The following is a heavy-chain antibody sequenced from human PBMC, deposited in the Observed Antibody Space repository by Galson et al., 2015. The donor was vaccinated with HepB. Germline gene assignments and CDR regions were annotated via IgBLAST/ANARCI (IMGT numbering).Heavy chain of an antibody. CDR2: ISYDGSNK. Sequence: SLRLSCAASGFTFSSYAMHWVRQAPGKGLEWVAVISYDGSNKYYADSVKGRFTISRDNSKNTLYLQMNSLRAEDTAVYYCARDLDGYYWYFDLWGRGTLVTVSS. V-gene: IGHV3-30*04. CDR1: GFTFSSYA. J-gene: IGHJ2*01. D-gene: IGHD5-24*01. CDR3: ARDLDGYYWYFDL.